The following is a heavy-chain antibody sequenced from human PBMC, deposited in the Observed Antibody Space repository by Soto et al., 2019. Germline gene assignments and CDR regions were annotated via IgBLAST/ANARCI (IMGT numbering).Heavy chain of an antibody. CDR3: ATSPLRFYPNFDY. Sequence: ASVKVSCKASGYTFTSYYMHWVRQAPGKGLEWMGGFDPEDGETIYAQKFQGRVTMTEDTSTDTAYMELSSLRSEDTAVYYCATSPLRFYPNFDYWGQGTLVTVSS. J-gene: IGHJ4*02. CDR2: FDPEDGET. V-gene: IGHV1-24*01. CDR1: GYTFTSYY. D-gene: IGHD3-3*01.